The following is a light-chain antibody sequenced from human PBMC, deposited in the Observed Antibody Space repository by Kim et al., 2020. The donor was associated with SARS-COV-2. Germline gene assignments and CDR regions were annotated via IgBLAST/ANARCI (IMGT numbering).Light chain of an antibody. Sequence: SPGERAAHSGRASQSVSSNYVAWYQQKPGQAPRLLIYGASSRATGIPDRFSGSGSGTDFTLTITRLEPEDFAVYYCQQYSSSPATFGQGTKVDIK. CDR1: QSVSSNY. J-gene: IGKJ1*01. CDR2: GAS. V-gene: IGKV3-20*01. CDR3: QQYSSSPAT.